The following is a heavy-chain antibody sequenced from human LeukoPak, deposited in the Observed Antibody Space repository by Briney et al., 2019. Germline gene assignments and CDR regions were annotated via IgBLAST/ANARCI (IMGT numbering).Heavy chain of an antibody. CDR3: ARSRSWYAGTHPKNRYFDY. CDR1: GGSISSSSYY. Sequence: PSETLSLTRTVSGGSISSSSYYWGWIRQPPGKGLEWIGSIYYSGSTYYNPSLKSRVTISVDTSKNQFSLKLSSVTAADTAVYYCARSRSWYAGTHPKNRYFDYWGQGTLVTVSS. V-gene: IGHV4-39*07. CDR2: IYYSGST. D-gene: IGHD6-13*01. J-gene: IGHJ4*02.